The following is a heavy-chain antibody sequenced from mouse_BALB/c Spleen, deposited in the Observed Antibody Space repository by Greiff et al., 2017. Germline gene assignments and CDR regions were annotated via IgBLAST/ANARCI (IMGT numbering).Heavy chain of an antibody. J-gene: IGHJ3*01. CDR2: ISSGGSYT. Sequence: EVMLVESGGGLVKPGGSLKLSCAASGFTFSSYTMSWVRQTPEKRLEWVATISSGGSYTYYPDSVKGRFTISRDNAKNTLYLQMSSLKSEDTAMYYCTRDKGITTGGFAYWGQGTLVTVSA. CDR3: TRDKGITTGGFAY. V-gene: IGHV5-6-4*01. CDR1: GFTFSSYT. D-gene: IGHD1-1*01.